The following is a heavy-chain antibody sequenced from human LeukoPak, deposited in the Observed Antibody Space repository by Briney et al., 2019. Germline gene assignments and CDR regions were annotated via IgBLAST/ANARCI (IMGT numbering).Heavy chain of an antibody. D-gene: IGHD3-22*01. J-gene: IGHJ4*02. Sequence: GGSLRLSCAASGFTFSNYWMTWVRQAPGKGLEWVAHVKPDGSEKSYVDSVKGRFTISRDNAQNSLYLQMNSLRAEDTAVYYCARDRGYYVFGYWGQGTLVTVSS. CDR2: VKPDGSEK. CDR3: ARDRGYYVFGY. CDR1: GFTFSNYW. V-gene: IGHV3-7*01.